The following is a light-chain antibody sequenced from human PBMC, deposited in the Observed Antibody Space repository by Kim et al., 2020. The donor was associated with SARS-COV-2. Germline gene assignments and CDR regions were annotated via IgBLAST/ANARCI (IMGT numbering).Light chain of an antibody. V-gene: IGLV2-14*03. Sequence: QSITIYCTGTSSDVGGYNYVSWYQQHPGKAPKFMIYDVSKRPSGVSNRFSGSKSGNTASLTISGLQAEDEADYYCTSYTRSDTWVFGGGTQLTVL. CDR2: DVS. J-gene: IGLJ3*02. CDR1: SSDVGGYNY. CDR3: TSYTRSDTWV.